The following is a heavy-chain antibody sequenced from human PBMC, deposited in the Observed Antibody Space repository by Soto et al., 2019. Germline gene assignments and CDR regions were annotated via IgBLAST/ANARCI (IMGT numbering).Heavy chain of an antibody. CDR3: ARDRGRLGFFDY. Sequence: ETLSLTCSVSGGSVSSGSYYWSWIRKPPGKGLEWIGHVYFTGGTDYNPSLKSRVTISLDTSKNHFSLRLSSVTAADTAVYYCARDRGRLGFFDYWGQGALVTVSS. J-gene: IGHJ4*02. CDR1: GGSVSSGSYY. D-gene: IGHD5-12*01. V-gene: IGHV4-61*03. CDR2: VYFTGGT.